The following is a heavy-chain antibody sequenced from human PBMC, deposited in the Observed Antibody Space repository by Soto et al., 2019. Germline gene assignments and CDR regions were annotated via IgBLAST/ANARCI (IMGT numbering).Heavy chain of an antibody. CDR3: ARGRNYYGMDV. Sequence: ETLSLTCPVSGVSISGYYWNWIRQPAGKGLEWIGRIYTSGSTNYNPSLKSRVTMSVDTSKNQFSLKLSSVTAADTAVYYCARGRNYYGMDVWGQGTTVTVSS. V-gene: IGHV4-4*07. J-gene: IGHJ6*02. CDR1: GVSISGYY. CDR2: IYTSGST.